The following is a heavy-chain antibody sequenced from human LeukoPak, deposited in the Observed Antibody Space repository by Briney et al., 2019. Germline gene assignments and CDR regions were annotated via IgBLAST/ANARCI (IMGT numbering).Heavy chain of an antibody. CDR1: GFTFSSNW. Sequence: GGSLRLSCAASGFTFSSNWMHWVRQAPGKGLVWVSRISEDGSTTNYADSVKGRSTILRDNAKNTLYLQMNSLRAEDTAVYYCARTVYGDYERYFDYWGQGTLVTVSS. J-gene: IGHJ4*02. CDR3: ARTVYGDYERYFDY. CDR2: ISEDGSTT. V-gene: IGHV3-74*01. D-gene: IGHD4-17*01.